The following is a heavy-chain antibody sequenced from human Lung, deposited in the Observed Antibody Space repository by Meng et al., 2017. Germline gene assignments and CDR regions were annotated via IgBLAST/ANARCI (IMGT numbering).Heavy chain of an antibody. CDR3: VRRTYSSGWYFDY. J-gene: IGHJ4*02. Sequence: QVQLQQWGAVRLKPSESLSLTCAVYGGSFSGYYWSWIRQPPGKGLEWIGEIIDSGSTNYNPSLKSRVTISVDTSKNQFSLRVTSVTAADRAVYYCVRRTYSSGWYFDYWGQGTLVTVSS. D-gene: IGHD6-19*01. V-gene: IGHV4-34*02. CDR1: GGSFSGYY. CDR2: IIDSGST.